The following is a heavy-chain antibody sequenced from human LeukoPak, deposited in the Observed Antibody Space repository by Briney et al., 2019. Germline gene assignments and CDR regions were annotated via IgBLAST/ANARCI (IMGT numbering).Heavy chain of an antibody. CDR2: IYTSGST. J-gene: IGHJ5*02. CDR1: GGSISSGSYY. D-gene: IGHD3-9*01. CDR3: ARGITILNWFDP. Sequence: SETLSLTCTVSGGSISSGSYYWSWIRQPAGKGLEWIGRIYTSGSTNYNPSLKSRVTISVDTSKNQLSLKLSSVTAADTAVYYCARGITILNWFDPWGQGTLVTVSP. V-gene: IGHV4-61*02.